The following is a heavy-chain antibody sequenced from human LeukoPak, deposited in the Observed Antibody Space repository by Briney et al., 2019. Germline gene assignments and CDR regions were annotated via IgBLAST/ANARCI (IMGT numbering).Heavy chain of an antibody. V-gene: IGHV4-61*08. CDR1: GGSISSGVYY. D-gene: IGHD2-21*02. Sequence: SETLSLTCTVSGGSISSGVYYWGWIRQPPGKGLEWIGYIYYSGSTNYNPSLKSRVTISVDTSKNQFSLKLSSVTAADTAVYYCAREKIEAGDSYGDDAFDIWGQGTMVTVSS. CDR2: IYYSGST. CDR3: AREKIEAGDSYGDDAFDI. J-gene: IGHJ3*02.